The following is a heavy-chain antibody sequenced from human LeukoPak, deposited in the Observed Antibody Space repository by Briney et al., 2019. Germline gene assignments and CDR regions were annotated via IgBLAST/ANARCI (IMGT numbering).Heavy chain of an antibody. V-gene: IGHV1-24*01. Sequence: ASVKVSCKVSGYTLTELSMHWVRQAPGKGLERMGGFDPEDGETIYAQKFQGRVTMTEDTSTDTAYMELSSLRSEDTAVYYCAREIRYFDWLLPKRSRFDYWGQGTLVTVSS. CDR2: FDPEDGET. CDR3: AREIRYFDWLLPKRSRFDY. J-gene: IGHJ4*02. CDR1: GYTLTELS. D-gene: IGHD3-9*01.